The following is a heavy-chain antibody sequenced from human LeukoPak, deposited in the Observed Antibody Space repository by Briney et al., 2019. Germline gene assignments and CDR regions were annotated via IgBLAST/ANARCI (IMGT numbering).Heavy chain of an antibody. CDR3: ARSLLYDILTGYTSPNWFDP. CDR1: GYTFIGYY. V-gene: IGHV1-2*02. CDR2: INPNSGGT. J-gene: IGHJ5*02. Sequence: GASVKVSCKASGYTFIGYYMHWVRQAPGQGLEWMGWINPNSGGTNYAQKFQGRVTMTRDTSISTAYMELSRLRSDDTAVYYCARSLLYDILTGYTSPNWFDPWGQGTLVTVSS. D-gene: IGHD3-9*01.